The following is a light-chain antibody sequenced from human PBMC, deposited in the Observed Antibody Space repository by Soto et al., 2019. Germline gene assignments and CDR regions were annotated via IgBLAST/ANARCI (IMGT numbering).Light chain of an antibody. V-gene: IGLV2-14*01. CDR3: TSYTTSSTLV. CDR1: SNDIGTYRY. CDR2: EVS. Sequence: QSALTQPASVSGSPGQSITISCTGTSNDIGTYRYVSWYQQHPGKVPKLIIFEVSDRPTGVSHRFSGSKSGNTASLTISGIQAEDDADYYCTSYTTSSTLVFGGGTKLTVL. J-gene: IGLJ3*02.